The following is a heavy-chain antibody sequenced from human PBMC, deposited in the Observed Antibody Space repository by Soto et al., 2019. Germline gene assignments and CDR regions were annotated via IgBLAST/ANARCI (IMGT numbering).Heavy chain of an antibody. CDR1: GFTFSGFV. D-gene: IGHD6-6*01. CDR2: ISGRGDYT. J-gene: IGHJ4*02. CDR3: EKGSASSRPYFFDY. V-gene: IGHV3-23*01. Sequence: GGSLRLSCAASGFTFSGFVMSWVRQTPGKGLEWVSAISGRGDYTYYVDSVEGRFTISRDNSKNTLYLQMDTLRAEDTAKYYCEKGSASSRPYFFDYWGQGILVTVSS.